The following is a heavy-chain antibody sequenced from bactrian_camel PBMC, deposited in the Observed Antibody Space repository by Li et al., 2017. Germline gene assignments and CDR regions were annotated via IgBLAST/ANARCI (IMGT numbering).Heavy chain of an antibody. D-gene: IGHD1*01. V-gene: IGHV3S31*01. J-gene: IGHJ4*01. CDR2: VIGVDGSI. CDR3: AAGWDTGRRDVCVARMRTLNL. CDR1: GYTYSNYC. Sequence: DVQLVESGGGAVQSGGSLRLSCAASGYTYSNYCLGWFRQGSGKEREGVAVIGVDGSIQYGDFVKGRFTISHDVDKRTLYLQMSRLKPEDTAMYYCAAGWDTGRRDVCVARMRTLNLRGQGTQVTVS.